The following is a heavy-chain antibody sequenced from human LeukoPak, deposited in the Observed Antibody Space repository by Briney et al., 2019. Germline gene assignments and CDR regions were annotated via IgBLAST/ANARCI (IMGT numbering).Heavy chain of an antibody. CDR2: ISYDGSNK. V-gene: IGHV3-30-3*01. J-gene: IGHJ6*02. CDR1: GFTFSSYA. Sequence: GRSLRLSCAASGFTFSSYAMHWVRQAPGKGLEWVAAISYDGSNKYYADSVKGRFTISRDNSKNTLYLQMNSLRAEDTAVYYCARDLYYYGSGSFGKYYYYGMDVWGQGTTVTVSS. D-gene: IGHD3-10*01. CDR3: ARDLYYYGSGSFGKYYYYGMDV.